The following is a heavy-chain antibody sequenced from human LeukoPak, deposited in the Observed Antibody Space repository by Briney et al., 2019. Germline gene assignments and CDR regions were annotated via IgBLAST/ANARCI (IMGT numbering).Heavy chain of an antibody. J-gene: IGHJ6*03. D-gene: IGHD3-10*01. Sequence: GESLKISCKGSGYSFTSYWIGWVRQMPGKGLEWMGIIYPGDSDTRYSPSFQGQVTISADKSISTAYLQWSSLKASDTAMYYCARLGRWFGENPGDYYYMDVWGKGTTVTVSS. CDR1: GYSFTSYW. CDR2: IYPGDSDT. V-gene: IGHV5-51*01. CDR3: ARLGRWFGENPGDYYYMDV.